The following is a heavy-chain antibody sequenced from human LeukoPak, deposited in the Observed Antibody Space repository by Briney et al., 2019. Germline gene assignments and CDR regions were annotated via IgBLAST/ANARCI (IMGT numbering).Heavy chain of an antibody. CDR2: IRYDGSNK. CDR3: AKDSSYDILTGYNGYFDY. D-gene: IGHD3-9*01. CDR1: GFTFSSYG. V-gene: IGHV3-30*02. J-gene: IGHJ4*02. Sequence: TGGSLRLSCAASGFTFSSYGMHWVRQAPGKGLEWVAFIRYDGSNKYYADSVKGRFTISRDNSKNTLYLQMNSLRAEDTAVYYCAKDSSYDILTGYNGYFDYWGQGTLVTVSS.